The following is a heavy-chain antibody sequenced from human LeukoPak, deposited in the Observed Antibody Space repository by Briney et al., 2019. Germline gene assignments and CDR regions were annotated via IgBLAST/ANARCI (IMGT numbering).Heavy chain of an antibody. J-gene: IGHJ4*02. D-gene: IGHD3-3*01. CDR2: INQGASEK. V-gene: IGHV3-7*01. Sequence: PGGSLRLSCAASGLTFSGYWMSWVRQAPGKGLEWVANINQGASEKYYVDSVRGRFTISRDNAKKSVTLQMNSLRVDDTAVYYCASDGGPFDHWGQGTVVTVSS. CDR3: ASDGGPFDH. CDR1: GLTFSGYW.